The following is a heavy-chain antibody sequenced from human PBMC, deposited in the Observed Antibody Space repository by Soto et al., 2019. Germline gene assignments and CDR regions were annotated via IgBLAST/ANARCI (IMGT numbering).Heavy chain of an antibody. Sequence: QVQLVQSGAEVKKPGASVKVSCNASGYTFTSFDINWVRQAPGQGLEWMGWMNPATGNTGYAHKFQGRVTMTRNTSINTAYMELSSLRSEDTAVYFCARGGDTSTWYDLDYWGQGALVTVSS. V-gene: IGHV1-8*01. CDR1: GYTFTSFD. J-gene: IGHJ4*02. CDR2: MNPATGNT. D-gene: IGHD6-13*01. CDR3: ARGGDTSTWYDLDY.